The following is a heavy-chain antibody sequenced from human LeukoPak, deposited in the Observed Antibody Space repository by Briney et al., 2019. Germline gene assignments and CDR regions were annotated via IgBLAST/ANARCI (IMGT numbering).Heavy chain of an antibody. CDR3: ARDGINWADY. CDR1: GFSFDVFA. D-gene: IGHD3-16*01. V-gene: IGHV3-48*01. J-gene: IGHJ4*02. CDR2: IGRTSSVI. Sequence: TGGSLRLSCAASGFSFDVFAMNWVRQTPGNGLEWVSYIGRTSSVILYSESVKGRFTVSRDNAKNSLYLEMNSLRVDDSALYYCARDGINWADYWGQGTLVTVSS.